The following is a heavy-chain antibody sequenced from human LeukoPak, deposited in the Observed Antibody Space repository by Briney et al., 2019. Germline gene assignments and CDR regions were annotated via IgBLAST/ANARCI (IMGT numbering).Heavy chain of an antibody. Sequence: SETLSLTCTVSGGSISSSSYYWGWIRQPPGKGLEWIGSIYYSGSTYYNPSLKSRVTISVDTSKNQFSPKLSSVTAADTAVYYCARDLRSSSWPYYYYYMDVWGKGTTVTVSS. V-gene: IGHV4-39*07. CDR2: IYYSGST. CDR1: GGSISSSSYY. J-gene: IGHJ6*03. CDR3: ARDLRSSSWPYYYYYMDV. D-gene: IGHD6-13*01.